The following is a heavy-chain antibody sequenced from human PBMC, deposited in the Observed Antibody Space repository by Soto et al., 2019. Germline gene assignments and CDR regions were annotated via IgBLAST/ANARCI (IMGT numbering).Heavy chain of an antibody. J-gene: IGHJ4*02. Sequence: QVQLVESGGGVVQAGRSVRLSCAASGFTFSSYGMHWVRQAPGKGLEWVAVIWYDGSNKYYADSVKGRFTISRDNSKNTLYLQMNSMRAEDTAVYYCARWGIAAGDYWGQGTLVTVSS. CDR2: IWYDGSNK. CDR3: ARWGIAAGDY. CDR1: GFTFSSYG. V-gene: IGHV3-33*01. D-gene: IGHD6-13*01.